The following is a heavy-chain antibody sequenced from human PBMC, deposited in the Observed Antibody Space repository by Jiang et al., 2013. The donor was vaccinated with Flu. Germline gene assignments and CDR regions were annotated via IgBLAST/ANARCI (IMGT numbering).Heavy chain of an antibody. CDR3: ARLDYDLWSGLEAYYFDY. Sequence: GAEVKKPGESLKISCKGSGYSFTSYWIGWVRQMPGKGLEWMGIIYPGDSDTRYSPSFQGQVTISADKSINTAYLQWSSLKASDTAMYYCARLDYDLWSGLEAYYFDYWGQGTLVTVSS. CDR1: GYSFTSYW. V-gene: IGHV5-51*01. J-gene: IGHJ4*02. D-gene: IGHD3-3*01. CDR2: IYPGDSDT.